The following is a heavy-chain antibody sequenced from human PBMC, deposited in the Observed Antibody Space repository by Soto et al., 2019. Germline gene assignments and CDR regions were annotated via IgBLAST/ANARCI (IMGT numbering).Heavy chain of an antibody. J-gene: IGHJ6*02. CDR3: ARSPGNHYGPDV. V-gene: IGHV1-46*01. CDR2: IDPSGGTT. CDR1: GYTFTSDH. Sequence: ASVKVSCKTSGYTFTSDHIHWVRQAPGQGLEWMGIIDPSGGTTNSARMLQGRVTMTRDTSTSTVYMELTSLTSQDTAVYYCARSPGNHYGPDVWGQGTTVTVSS.